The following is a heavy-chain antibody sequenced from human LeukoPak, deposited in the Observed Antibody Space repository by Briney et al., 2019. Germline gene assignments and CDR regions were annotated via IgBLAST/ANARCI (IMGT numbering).Heavy chain of an antibody. J-gene: IGHJ5*02. CDR2: IYYSGST. CDR3: ARRADGSGSYYPGWFDP. V-gene: IGHV4-59*08. Sequence: SETLSLTCTVSGGSISSYYWSWIRQPPGKGLEWIGYIYYSGSTNYNPSLKSRVTISVDTSKNQFSLKLSSVTAADTAVYYCARRADGSGSYYPGWFDPWGQGTLDTVSS. CDR1: GGSISSYY. D-gene: IGHD3-10*01.